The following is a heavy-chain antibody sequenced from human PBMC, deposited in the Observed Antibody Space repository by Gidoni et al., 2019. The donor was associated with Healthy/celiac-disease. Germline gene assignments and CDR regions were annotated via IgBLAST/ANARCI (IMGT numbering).Heavy chain of an antibody. CDR2: ISDDNGNT. D-gene: IGHD3-10*01. CDR3: ARDIRYYGSGSYGWFDP. V-gene: IGHV1-18*04. CDR1: AYTFTTSG. J-gene: IGHJ5*02. Sequence: QVQLVPSGAEVKKPGSSARVSCNPFAYTFTTSGISWVRQAPGQGLEWMGWISDDNGNTNYEQKLQGRVTMTTDTSTSTAYMELRSLRSDDTAVYYCARDIRYYGSGSYGWFDPWGQGTLVTVSS.